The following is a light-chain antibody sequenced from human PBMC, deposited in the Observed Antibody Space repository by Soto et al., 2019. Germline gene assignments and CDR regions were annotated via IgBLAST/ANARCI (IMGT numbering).Light chain of an antibody. V-gene: IGKV3-11*01. CDR1: QSVSSS. CDR2: DTS. Sequence: EIVLTQSPATVSLSPGERATLSCRASQSVSSSLAWYQQKPGQAPRLLISDTSNRATGIPARFSGSGSGTDFTLTISSLEPEDFAVYYCQQRSNWRITFGQGTRLEIK. CDR3: QQRSNWRIT. J-gene: IGKJ5*01.